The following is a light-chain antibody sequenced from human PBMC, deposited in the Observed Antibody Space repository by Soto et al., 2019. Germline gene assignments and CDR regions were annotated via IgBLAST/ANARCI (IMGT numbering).Light chain of an antibody. CDR2: GND. CDR3: SALDDRLSVV. CDR1: RTNIGTNY. Sequence: QSVLTQPPSASGTPGQTVTISCSGSRTNIGTNYVYWYQQFPGTAPKLLIFGNDKRPSGVPERFSASKSGTSASLAISGLRSEDEADYYCSALDDRLSVVFGGGTKVTVL. J-gene: IGLJ3*02. V-gene: IGLV1-47*01.